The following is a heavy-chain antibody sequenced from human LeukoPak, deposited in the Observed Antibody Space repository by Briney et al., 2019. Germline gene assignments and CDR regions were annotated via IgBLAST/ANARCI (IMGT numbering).Heavy chain of an antibody. Sequence: SETLSLTCAVYGGSFSGYYWSWIRQPPGKGLEWIGEINHSGSTNYNPSLKSRVTISVDTSKNQFSLKLSSVTAADTAVYYCARSLSGYSYGPFDYWGQGTLVTVSS. V-gene: IGHV4-34*01. CDR2: INHSGST. CDR3: ARSLSGYSYGPFDY. D-gene: IGHD5-18*01. J-gene: IGHJ4*02. CDR1: GGSFSGYY.